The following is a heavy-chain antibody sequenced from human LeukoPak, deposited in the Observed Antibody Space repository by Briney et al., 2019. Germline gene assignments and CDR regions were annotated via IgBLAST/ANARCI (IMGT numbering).Heavy chain of an antibody. CDR3: VKDRSATYSFDC. CDR1: GISFSSHG. CDR2: IWYDGSNI. D-gene: IGHD1-26*01. Sequence: GGSLRLSCAASGISFSSHGMHWVRQAPGKGLEWVAVIWYDGSNIYYTDSVKGRFTISRDNSKNTLYLQVSSLRVEDTAVYYCVKDRSATYSFDCWGQGTLVTVSS. V-gene: IGHV3-33*03. J-gene: IGHJ4*02.